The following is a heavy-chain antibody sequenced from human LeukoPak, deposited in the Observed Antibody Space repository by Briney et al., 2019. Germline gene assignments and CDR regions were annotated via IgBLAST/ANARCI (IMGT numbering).Heavy chain of an antibody. CDR3: ARGGSMVGSGYYYTGYFDY. D-gene: IGHD3-22*01. Sequence: PSETLSLTCTVSGGSISSYYWSWIRQPPGKGLEWIGYIYYSGSTNYNPSLKSRVTISVDTSKNQFSLKLSSVTAADTAVYYCARGGSMVGSGYYYTGYFDYWGQGTLVTVSS. J-gene: IGHJ4*02. V-gene: IGHV4-59*01. CDR2: IYYSGST. CDR1: GGSISSYY.